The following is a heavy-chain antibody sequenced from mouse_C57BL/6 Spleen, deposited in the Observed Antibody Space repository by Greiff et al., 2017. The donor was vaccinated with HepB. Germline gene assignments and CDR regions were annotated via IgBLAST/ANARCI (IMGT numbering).Heavy chain of an antibody. J-gene: IGHJ3*01. V-gene: IGHV1-82*01. Sequence: QVQLKESGPELVKPGASVKISCKASGYAFSSSWMNWVKQRPGKGLEWIGRIYPGDGDTNYNRKFKGKATLTADKSSSTAYMQLSSLTSEDSAVYFCALGSSTWFAYWGQGTLVTVSA. CDR2: IYPGDGDT. CDR1: GYAFSSSW. CDR3: ALGSSTWFAY. D-gene: IGHD1-1*01.